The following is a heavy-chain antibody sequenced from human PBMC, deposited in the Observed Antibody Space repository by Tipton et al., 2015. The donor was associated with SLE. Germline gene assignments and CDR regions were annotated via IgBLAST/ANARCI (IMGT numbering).Heavy chain of an antibody. V-gene: IGHV4-34*01. CDR2: INHSGST. J-gene: IGHJ4*02. D-gene: IGHD1-26*01. CDR3: ARGSEVTGSGDY. CDR1: GGSFSGYY. Sequence: TLPLTCAVYGGSFSGYYWSWIRQPPGKGLEWIGEINHSGSTNYNPSLKSRVTISVDTSKNQFSLKLSSVTAADTAVYYCARGSEVTGSGDYWGQGTLVTVSS.